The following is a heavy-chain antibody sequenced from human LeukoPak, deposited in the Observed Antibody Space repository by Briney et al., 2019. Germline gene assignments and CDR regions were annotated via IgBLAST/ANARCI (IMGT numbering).Heavy chain of an antibody. CDR3: ARGLGTYDSSELTWPMISF. CDR2: MNPNSGDT. J-gene: IGHJ4*02. CDR1: GYTFTSYD. D-gene: IGHD3-22*01. Sequence: RASVKVSCKASGYTFTSYDINWVRQATGQGLEWMGWMNPNSGDTAFAQKFQGRITMTRSTSISTAYMELSSLTSEDTAVYYCARGLGTYDSSELTWPMISFWGQGTLVTVSS. V-gene: IGHV1-8*01.